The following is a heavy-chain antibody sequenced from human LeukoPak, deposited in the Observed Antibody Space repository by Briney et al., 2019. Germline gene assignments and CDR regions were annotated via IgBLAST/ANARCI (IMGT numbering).Heavy chain of an antibody. CDR2: SNTDGTI. Sequence: GGSLRLSCAASGFTFSYYSMNWVRQAPGKGLEWISYSNTDGTISYADSVKGRFTISRDNAENSLYLQMNGLRDEDTAVYFCVRDRDYAFDFWGKGTMVTVSS. J-gene: IGHJ3*01. V-gene: IGHV3-48*02. CDR1: GFTFSYYS. CDR3: VRDRDYAFDF.